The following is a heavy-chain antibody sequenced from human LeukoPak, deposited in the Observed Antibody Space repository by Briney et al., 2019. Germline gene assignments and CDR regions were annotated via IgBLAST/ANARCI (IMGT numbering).Heavy chain of an antibody. D-gene: IGHD2-8*01. CDR3: ARENQIVLMVYATHYGMDV. V-gene: IGHV3-33*01. Sequence: PGGSLRLSCAASGFTFSSYGMHWVPQAPGKGLEWVAVIWYDGSNKYYADSVKGRFTISRDKSKNTMYLQMNSLRAEDTAVYYCARENQIVLMVYATHYGMDVWGQGTTVTVSS. J-gene: IGHJ6*02. CDR2: IWYDGSNK. CDR1: GFTFSSYG.